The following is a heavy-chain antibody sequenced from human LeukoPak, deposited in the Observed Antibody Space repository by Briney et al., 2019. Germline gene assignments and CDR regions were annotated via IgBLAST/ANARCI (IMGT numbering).Heavy chain of an antibody. CDR3: AKHGSGSYRSHILDY. CDR1: GFTFDDYA. CDR2: ISWDGGST. J-gene: IGHJ4*02. Sequence: GGSLRLSCAASGFTFDDYAMHWVRQAPGKGLEWVSLISWDGGSTYYADSVKGRFTISRDNSKNSLYLQMNSLRAEDTALYYCAKHGSGSYRSHILDYWGQGTLVTVSS. V-gene: IGHV3-43D*04. D-gene: IGHD3-10*01.